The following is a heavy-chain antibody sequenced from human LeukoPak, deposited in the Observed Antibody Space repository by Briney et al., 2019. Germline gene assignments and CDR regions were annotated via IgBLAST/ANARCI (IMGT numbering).Heavy chain of an antibody. CDR1: GGTFSSYA. Sequence: SVKVSCKASGGTFSSYAINWVRQAPGHGLEWMGRIIPILGIANYAQKFQGRVTITADKSTYTAYMELSSLRSEDRAVYYCTTTSDCSTTSCPNAFDYWGQGTLVTVSS. V-gene: IGHV1-69*04. CDR2: IIPILGIA. D-gene: IGHD2-2*01. J-gene: IGHJ4*02. CDR3: TTTSDCSTTSCPNAFDY.